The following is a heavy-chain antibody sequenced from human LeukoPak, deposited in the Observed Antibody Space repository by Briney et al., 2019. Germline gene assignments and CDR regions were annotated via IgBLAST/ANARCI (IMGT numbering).Heavy chain of an antibody. CDR3: ARVGATYSGDP. J-gene: IGHJ5*02. CDR1: GYTFTNYY. V-gene: IGHV1-2*02. D-gene: IGHD1-26*01. CDR2: IDPNSGAT. Sequence: GASVKVSCKASGYTFTNYYIHWVRQAPGQGLEWMAWIDPNSGATNYAQKFQGRITMTRDTPISTAYMELSRLRSDDTAVYYCARVGATYSGDPWGQGTLVTVSS.